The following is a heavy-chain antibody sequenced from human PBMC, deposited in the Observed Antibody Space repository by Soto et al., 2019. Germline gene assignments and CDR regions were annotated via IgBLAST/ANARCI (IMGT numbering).Heavy chain of an antibody. CDR1: GYSLSELS. Sequence: QDQLVQSGAEVKKPGASVKVSCKVSGYSLSELSMHWVRQAPGRGLEWMGGFDPEDGETIHAQQFQGRVTMTEDTTTDTAYMELSSLRSEDTAVYYCATGRGRYYDRPGYYFDVWGQGTLVTVSS. CDR3: ATGRGRYYDRPGYYFDV. CDR2: FDPEDGET. J-gene: IGHJ4*02. V-gene: IGHV1-24*01. D-gene: IGHD3-10*02.